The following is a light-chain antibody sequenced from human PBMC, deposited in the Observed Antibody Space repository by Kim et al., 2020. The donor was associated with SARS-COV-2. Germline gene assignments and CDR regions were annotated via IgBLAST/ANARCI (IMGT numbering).Light chain of an antibody. CDR1: QGISSA. J-gene: IGKJ4*01. CDR2: DAS. Sequence: AIQLTQSPSSLSASVGDRVTITCRASQGISSALAWHQQKPGKAPKLLIYDASSLESGVPSRFSGSGSGTDFTLTISSLQPEDFATYYCQQFNNYLLSFGGGTKVDIK. V-gene: IGKV1D-13*01. CDR3: QQFNNYLLS.